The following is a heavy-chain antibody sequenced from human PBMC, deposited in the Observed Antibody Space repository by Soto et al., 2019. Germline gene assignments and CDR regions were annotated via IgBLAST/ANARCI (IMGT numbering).Heavy chain of an antibody. J-gene: IGHJ3*01. CDR3: AHSYSSSPDDGFDV. CDR1: GFSLTTRGEG. CDR2: IYWDDDE. Sequence: QITLKESGQTLVKPTQLLTLTCTFSGFSLTTRGEGVGWIRQPPGEALEWVALIYWDDDERYSPALRSRLTITQDTSKNQVVITMTNMEPVDTGTYYCAHSYSSSPDDGFDVWGQGTRVTVSS. V-gene: IGHV2-5*02. D-gene: IGHD6-6*01.